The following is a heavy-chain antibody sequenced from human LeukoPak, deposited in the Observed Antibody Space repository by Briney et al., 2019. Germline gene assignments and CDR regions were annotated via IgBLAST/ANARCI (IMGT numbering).Heavy chain of an antibody. CDR1: GFTFSSYA. Sequence: GGSLRLSCAASGFTFSSYAMHWVRQAPGKGLEWVAVISYDGSNKYYADSVKGRFTISRDNSKNALYLQMNSLRAEATAVYYCARDNLLGMDWFDPWGQGTLVTVSS. CDR2: ISYDGSNK. J-gene: IGHJ5*02. D-gene: IGHD7-27*01. V-gene: IGHV3-30-3*01. CDR3: ARDNLLGMDWFDP.